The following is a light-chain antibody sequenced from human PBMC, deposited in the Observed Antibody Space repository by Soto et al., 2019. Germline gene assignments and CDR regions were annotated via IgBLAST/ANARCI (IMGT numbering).Light chain of an antibody. CDR3: NSYAGSNNGV. CDR2: EVS. Sequence: QSALTQPPSASGSPGQSVTLSCTGTSSDVGGYNYVSWYQQHPGKAPKLMIYEVSKRPSGVPDRFSGSKSGNTASLTVSGLQAEDEADYYCNSYAGSNNGVFGGGTKLTVL. J-gene: IGLJ3*02. CDR1: SSDVGGYNY. V-gene: IGLV2-8*01.